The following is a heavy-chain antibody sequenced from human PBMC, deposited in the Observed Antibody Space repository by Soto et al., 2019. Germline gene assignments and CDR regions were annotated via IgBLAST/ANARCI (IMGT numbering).Heavy chain of an antibody. V-gene: IGHV4-31*03. J-gene: IGHJ5*02. D-gene: IGHD3-22*01. CDR1: GGSISSGGYY. Sequence: SETLSLTCTVSGGSISSGGYYWSWIRQHPGKGLEWIGYIYYSGSTYYNPSLKSRVTISVDTSKNQFSLKLSSVTAADTAVYYCARVGYHDSRGTNWFDPWGQGTLVTVSS. CDR2: IYYSGST. CDR3: ARVGYHDSRGTNWFDP.